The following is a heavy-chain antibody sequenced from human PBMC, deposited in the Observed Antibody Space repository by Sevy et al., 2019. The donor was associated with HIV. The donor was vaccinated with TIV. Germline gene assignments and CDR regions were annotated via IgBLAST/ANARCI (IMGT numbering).Heavy chain of an antibody. CDR3: AGGRFDSSGSFDAFDI. CDR2: IYGTAGVT. CDR1: GLTFSNYA. J-gene: IGHJ3*02. D-gene: IGHD3-22*01. V-gene: IGHV3-23*01. Sequence: GGSLRLSCAASGLTFSNYAMNWVRQAPGKGLDWVSTIYGTAGVTYYADSVKGRFTISRDNSKNTLFLQMNSLRAEDTAVYYCAGGRFDSSGSFDAFDIWGQGTTVTVSS.